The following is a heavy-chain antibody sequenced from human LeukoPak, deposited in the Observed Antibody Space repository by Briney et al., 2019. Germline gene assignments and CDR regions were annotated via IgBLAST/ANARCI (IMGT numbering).Heavy chain of an antibody. CDR1: GFTSSSYS. CDR2: ISISSSTI. J-gene: IGHJ4*02. CDR3: ARRVEAAGGRQFDY. V-gene: IGHV3-48*01. Sequence: GGSLRLSCAASGFTSSSYSMNWVRQAPGKGLEWVSHISISSSTIYYADSVKGRFTISRDNAKNSLYLEMNSLRAEDTAVYYCARRVEAAGGRQFDYWGQGTLVTVSS. D-gene: IGHD6-13*01.